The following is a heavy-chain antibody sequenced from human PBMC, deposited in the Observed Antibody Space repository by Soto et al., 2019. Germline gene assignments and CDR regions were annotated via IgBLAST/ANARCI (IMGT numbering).Heavy chain of an antibody. CDR1: GFTFSDYY. Sequence: QVQLVESGGGLVKPGGSLRLSCAASGFTFSDYYMSWIRQAPGKGLEWVSYISSSGGTIYYADSVKGRFTISRDNAKNSLYLQMNSLRAEDTAVYYCSRAVAAAGYYYYYYYYMDVLGKGTTVTFSS. D-gene: IGHD6-13*01. CDR3: SRAVAAAGYYYYYYYYMDV. CDR2: ISSSGGTI. J-gene: IGHJ6*03. V-gene: IGHV3-11*01.